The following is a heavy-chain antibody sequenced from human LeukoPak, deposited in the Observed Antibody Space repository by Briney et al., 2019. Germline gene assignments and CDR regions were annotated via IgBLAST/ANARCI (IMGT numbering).Heavy chain of an antibody. D-gene: IGHD3-3*01. CDR1: GYTFTSYD. CDR3: ARDRVYYDFWSGFTPNYYYYGMDV. CDR2: MNPNSGNT. V-gene: IGHV1-8*01. Sequence: ASVKVSCKASGYTFTSYDINWVRQATGQGLEWMGWMNPNSGNTGYAQKFQGRVTMTRNTSISTAYMELSSLRSEDTAVYYRARDRVYYDFWSGFTPNYYYYGMDVWGQGTTVTVSS. J-gene: IGHJ6*02.